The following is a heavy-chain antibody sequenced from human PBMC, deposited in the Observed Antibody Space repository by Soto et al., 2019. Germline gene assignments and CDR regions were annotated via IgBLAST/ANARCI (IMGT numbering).Heavy chain of an antibody. D-gene: IGHD2-15*01. J-gene: IGHJ4*02. CDR3: AREGLNTVADL. CDR2: INAGNGDT. CDR1: GFTFTSYA. V-gene: IGHV1-3*01. Sequence: ASVKVSCKASGFTFTSYAIHWVRQAPGQRLEWMGWINAGNGDTKYSQKFQGRVTITRDTSASTAYMELSSLRFEDTAVYYCAREGLNTVADLWGQGSLVTGSS.